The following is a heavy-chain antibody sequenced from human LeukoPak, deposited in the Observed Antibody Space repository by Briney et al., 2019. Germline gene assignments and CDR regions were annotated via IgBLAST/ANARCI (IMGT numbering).Heavy chain of an antibody. D-gene: IGHD3-10*01. CDR3: ARTPTMVRGVDY. J-gene: IGHJ4*02. Sequence: PSETLSLTCAVYGGSFSGYYWSWIRQPPGKGLEWIGEINHSGSTYYNPSLKSRVTISVDTSKNQFSLKLSSVTAADTAVYYCARTPTMVRGVDYWGQGTLVTVSS. CDR1: GGSFSGYY. CDR2: INHSGST. V-gene: IGHV4-34*01.